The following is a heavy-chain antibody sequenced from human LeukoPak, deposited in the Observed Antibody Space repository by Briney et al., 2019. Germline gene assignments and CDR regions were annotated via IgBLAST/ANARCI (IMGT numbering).Heavy chain of an antibody. CDR3: ARGISYYDSSGYVYYFDY. CDR2: MNPNSGNT. CDR1: GYTFTSYD. J-gene: IGHJ4*02. Sequence: ASVKVSCKASGYTFTSYDINWVRQATGQGLELMGWMNPNSGNTGYAQKFQGRVTMTRNTSISTAYMELSSLRSEDTAVYYCARGISYYDSSGYVYYFDYWGQGTLVTVSS. V-gene: IGHV1-8*01. D-gene: IGHD3-22*01.